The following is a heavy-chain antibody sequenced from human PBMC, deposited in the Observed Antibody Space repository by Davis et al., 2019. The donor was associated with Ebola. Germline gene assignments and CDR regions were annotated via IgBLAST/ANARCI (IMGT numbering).Heavy chain of an antibody. J-gene: IGHJ3*02. Sequence: SVKVSCKASGGTFSSYAISWVRQAPGQGLEWMGGIIPIFGTANYAQKFQGRVTITADESTSTAYMELSSLRSEDTAVYYCARGGYGAPKRGAFDIWGQGTMVTVSS. CDR1: GGTFSSYA. D-gene: IGHD4-17*01. CDR3: ARGGYGAPKRGAFDI. V-gene: IGHV1-69*13. CDR2: IIPIFGTA.